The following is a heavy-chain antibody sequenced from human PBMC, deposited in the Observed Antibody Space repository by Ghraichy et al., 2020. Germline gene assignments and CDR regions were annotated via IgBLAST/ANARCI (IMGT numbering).Heavy chain of an antibody. Sequence: SETLSLTCAVYGGSFSGYYWSWIRQPPGKGMEWIGEINHSGSTNYNPSLKSRVTISVDTSKNQFSLKLSSVTAADTAVYYCARGDETYYYDSSGYYYRYWCQGTLVTISS. CDR2: INHSGST. J-gene: IGHJ4*02. V-gene: IGHV4-34*01. CDR3: ARGDETYYYDSSGYYYRY. D-gene: IGHD3-22*01. CDR1: GGSFSGYY.